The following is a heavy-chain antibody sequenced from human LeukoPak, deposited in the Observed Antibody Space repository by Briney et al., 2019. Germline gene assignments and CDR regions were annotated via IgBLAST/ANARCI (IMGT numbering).Heavy chain of an antibody. J-gene: IGHJ6*03. CDR2: IHSGGTT. V-gene: IGHV4-4*07. Sequence: SETLSLTCTVSGGSRNNDYFTWIRQPAGKVLEWIGRIHSGGTTNYNPSLMSRVTLSVDTSKNQISLRLTSVTAADTALYYCARDNPSGYTYGYEHYSYYIDVWGKGTTVTVSS. CDR1: GGSRNNDY. CDR3: ARDNPSGYTYGYEHYSYYIDV. D-gene: IGHD5-18*01.